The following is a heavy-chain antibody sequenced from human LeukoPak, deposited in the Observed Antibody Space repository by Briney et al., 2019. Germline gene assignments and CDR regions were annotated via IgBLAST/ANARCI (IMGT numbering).Heavy chain of an antibody. D-gene: IGHD3-10*01. V-gene: IGHV3-7*01. Sequence: GGSLRLSCAASGFTFSSYSMNWVRQAPGKGLEWVANIKQDGSEKYYVDSVKGRFTISRDNAKNSLYLQMNSLRAEDTAVYYCARAGQEWFGELGFDQWGHGTLVIVSS. CDR2: IKQDGSEK. J-gene: IGHJ4*01. CDR1: GFTFSSYS. CDR3: ARAGQEWFGELGFDQ.